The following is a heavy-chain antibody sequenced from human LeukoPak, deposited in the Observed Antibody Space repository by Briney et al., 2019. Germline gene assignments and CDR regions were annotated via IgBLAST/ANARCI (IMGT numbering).Heavy chain of an antibody. J-gene: IGHJ5*02. D-gene: IGHD1-1*01. V-gene: IGHV4-34*01. Sequence: SETLSLTCAVYGGSFSGYYWSWIRQPPGKGLEWIGEINHSGSTDYNPSLKSRVTISVDTSKNQFSLKLSSVTAADTAVYYCARHLDTLSLDPWGQGTLVTVSS. CDR3: ARHLDTLSLDP. CDR1: GGSFSGYY. CDR2: INHSGST.